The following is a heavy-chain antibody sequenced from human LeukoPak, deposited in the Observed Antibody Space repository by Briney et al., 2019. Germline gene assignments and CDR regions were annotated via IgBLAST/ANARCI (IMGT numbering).Heavy chain of an antibody. CDR2: IYTSGST. J-gene: IGHJ4*02. V-gene: IGHV4-61*02. Sequence: SQTLSLTCTVSGGSISSGSYYWSWIRQPAGKGLEWIGRIYTSGSTNYNPSLKRRVTISVDTSKNQFSLKLSSVTAADTAVYYCARGLNSGSYGNWGQGTLVTVSS. CDR3: ARGLNSGSYGN. CDR1: GGSISSGSYY. D-gene: IGHD1-26*01.